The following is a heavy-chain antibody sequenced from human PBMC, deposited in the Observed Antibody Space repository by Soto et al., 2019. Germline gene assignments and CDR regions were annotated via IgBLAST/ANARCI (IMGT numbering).Heavy chain of an antibody. V-gene: IGHV4-30-4*01. Sequence: SETVSLTCTVSGGSISSGDYYWSWIRQPPGKGLEWIGYIYYSGSTYYNPSLKSRVTISVDTSKNQFSLKLSSVTAADTAVYYCARAPMVRGVYWFDPWGQGTLVTVSS. CDR2: IYYSGST. CDR3: ARAPMVRGVYWFDP. J-gene: IGHJ5*02. CDR1: GGSISSGDYY. D-gene: IGHD3-10*01.